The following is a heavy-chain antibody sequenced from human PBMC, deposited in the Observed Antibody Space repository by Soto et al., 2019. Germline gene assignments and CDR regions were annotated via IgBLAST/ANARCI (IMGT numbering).Heavy chain of an antibody. D-gene: IGHD6-19*01. CDR3: ARSIAVAPDDFDI. J-gene: IGHJ3*02. V-gene: IGHV4-34*01. CDR1: GGSFSGYY. Sequence: QVQLQQWGAGLLKPSETLSLTCAVYGGSFSGYYWSWIRQPPGKGLEWIGEINHSGSTNYNPSLKSRVTISVDTSKNQFSLKLSSVTAADTAVYYCARSIAVAPDDFDIWGQGTMVTVSS. CDR2: INHSGST.